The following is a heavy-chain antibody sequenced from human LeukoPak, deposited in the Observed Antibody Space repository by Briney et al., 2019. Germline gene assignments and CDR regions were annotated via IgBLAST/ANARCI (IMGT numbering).Heavy chain of an antibody. J-gene: IGHJ3*02. CDR2: ISYDGSNK. CDR1: GFTFSSYA. Sequence: GGSLRLPCAASGFTFSSYAMHWVRQAPGKGLEWVAVISYDGSNKYYADSVKGRFTISRDNSKNTLYLQMNSLRAEDTAVYYCAKCGGGYDAFDIWGQGTMVTVSS. V-gene: IGHV3-30*04. CDR3: AKCGGGYDAFDI. D-gene: IGHD5-12*01.